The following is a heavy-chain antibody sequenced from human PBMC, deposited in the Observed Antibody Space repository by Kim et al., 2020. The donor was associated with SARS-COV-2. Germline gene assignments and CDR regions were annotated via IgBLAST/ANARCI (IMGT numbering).Heavy chain of an antibody. D-gene: IGHD2-2*01. Sequence: SVKVSCKASGGTFSSYAISWVRQAPGQGLEWMGGIIPIFGTANYAQKFQGRVTITADESTSTAYMELSSLRSEDTAVYYCARDKNVVVPARPVNYYGMDVWGQGTTVTVSS. V-gene: IGHV1-69*13. CDR2: IIPIFGTA. CDR1: GGTFSSYA. CDR3: ARDKNVVVPARPVNYYGMDV. J-gene: IGHJ6*02.